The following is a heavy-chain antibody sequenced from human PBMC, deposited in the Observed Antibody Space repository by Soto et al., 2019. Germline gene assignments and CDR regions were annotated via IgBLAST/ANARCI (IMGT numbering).Heavy chain of an antibody. Sequence: QVPLVESGGGVVQPGRSLRLSCAASGFTFSSYAMHWVRQAPGKGLEWVAVISYDGSNKYYADSVKGRFTISRDNSKNTLYLQMNSLRAEDTAVYYCARGVGAIDYWGQGTLVTVSS. CDR1: GFTFSSYA. CDR3: ARGVGAIDY. D-gene: IGHD1-26*01. J-gene: IGHJ4*02. V-gene: IGHV3-30-3*01. CDR2: ISYDGSNK.